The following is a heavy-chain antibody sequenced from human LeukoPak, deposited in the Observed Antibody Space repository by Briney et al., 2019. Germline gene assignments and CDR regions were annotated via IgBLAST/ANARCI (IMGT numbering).Heavy chain of an antibody. D-gene: IGHD2/OR15-2a*01. CDR2: IYYRSEGDN. Sequence: SQTLSLTCAISGDSVSSNNAAWNWIRQSPSRGLEWLGRIYYRSEGDNYYAGSVKSRIILNPDTSKNQISLQLNSVTPADTAVYYCATSNSDFNFFDFWGQGTMVTVSS. V-gene: IGHV6-1*01. J-gene: IGHJ3*01. CDR1: GDSVSSNNAA. CDR3: ATSNSDFNFFDF.